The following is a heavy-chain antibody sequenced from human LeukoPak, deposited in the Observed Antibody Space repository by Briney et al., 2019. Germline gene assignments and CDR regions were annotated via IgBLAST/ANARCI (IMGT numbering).Heavy chain of an antibody. J-gene: IGHJ6*03. V-gene: IGHV3-7*01. D-gene: IGHD3-9*01. CDR2: IKQDGSEK. CDR3: ARCAIDILTGYYLYYYYYYYMDV. CDR1: GFTFSSYW. Sequence: SGGSLRLSCAASGFTFSSYWMSWVRQAPGKGLEWVANIKQDGSEKYYVDSVKGRFTISRDNAKNSLYLQMNSLRAEDTAVYYCARCAIDILTGYYLYYYYYYYMDVWGKGTTVTISS.